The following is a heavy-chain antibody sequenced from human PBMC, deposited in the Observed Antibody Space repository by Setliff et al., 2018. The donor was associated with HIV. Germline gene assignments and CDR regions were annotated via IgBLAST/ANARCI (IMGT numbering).Heavy chain of an antibody. CDR1: GFTFSSNW. J-gene: IGHJ4*02. Sequence: PGGSLRLSCAASGFTFSSNWMSWVRQAPGKGLEWVANIKQDGSEEYYVDSVKGRFTISRDNAKNSLYLQMDSLRAEDTAVYYCAAWNYWGRGTLVTVSS. CDR3: AAWNY. V-gene: IGHV3-7*01. CDR2: IKQDGSEE. D-gene: IGHD1-1*01.